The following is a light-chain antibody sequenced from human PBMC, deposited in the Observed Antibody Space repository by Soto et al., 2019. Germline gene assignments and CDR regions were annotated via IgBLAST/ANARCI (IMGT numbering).Light chain of an antibody. CDR1: QSVSSY. J-gene: IGKJ4*01. CDR2: DAS. Sequence: EIVLTQSPATLSLSPGERATLSCRASQSVSSYLAWYQQKPGQAPRLLIYDASNRATGIPARVSGSESGTDFTLTISSLEPEDFTVYYCQQRSNCPLTFGGGTKVEIK. V-gene: IGKV3-11*01. CDR3: QQRSNCPLT.